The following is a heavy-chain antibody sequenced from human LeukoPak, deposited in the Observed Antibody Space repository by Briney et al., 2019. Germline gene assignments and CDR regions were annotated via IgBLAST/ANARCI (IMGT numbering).Heavy chain of an antibody. CDR3: ARVRYDFWSGYYDY. D-gene: IGHD3-3*01. J-gene: IGHJ4*02. CDR2: IRYDGSDK. CDR1: RFIFTSTG. Sequence: GGSLRLSCAASRFIFTSTGMHWVRQAPGKGLEWVSFIRYDGSDKYYADSVQGRFTISRDNAKNSLYLQMNSLRAEDTAVYYCARVRYDFWSGYYDYWGQGTLVTVSS. V-gene: IGHV3-30*02.